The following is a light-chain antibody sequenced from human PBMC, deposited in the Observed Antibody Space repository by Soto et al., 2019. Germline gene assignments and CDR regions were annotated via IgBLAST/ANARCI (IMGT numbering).Light chain of an antibody. Sequence: DIQMTHSPSTLPASVGDIVTITCRASQSISNWLAWYQQKPGKAPKLLMYAASTLQSGVPSRFSGSGSGTEFTLTISSLQPEDFATYYCQQLKSYPQTFGQGTKVDIK. V-gene: IGKV1-5*01. CDR1: QSISNW. CDR3: QQLKSYPQT. CDR2: AAS. J-gene: IGKJ1*01.